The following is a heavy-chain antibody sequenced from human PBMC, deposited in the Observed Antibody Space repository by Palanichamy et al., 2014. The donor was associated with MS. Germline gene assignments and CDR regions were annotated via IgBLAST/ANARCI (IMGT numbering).Heavy chain of an antibody. CDR2: IRSKPYGGTT. V-gene: IGHV3-49*04. CDR3: AGDGDGRSLPPDF. D-gene: IGHD5-24*01. J-gene: IGHJ3*01. Sequence: EVQLVESGGGLVQPGRSLTLSCTASGFTFGDYAMAWVRQAPGTGLEWIGFIRSKPYGGTTEYAASVKGRFTISRDDSKSIAYLQVNSLKSEDTAVYYCAGDGDGRSLPPDFWGQGTMVIVSS. CDR1: GFTFGDYA.